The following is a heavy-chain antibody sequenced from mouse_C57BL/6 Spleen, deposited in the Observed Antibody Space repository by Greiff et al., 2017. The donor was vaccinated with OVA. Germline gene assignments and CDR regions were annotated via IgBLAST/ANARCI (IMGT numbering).Heavy chain of an antibody. V-gene: IGHV1-26*01. D-gene: IGHD2-14*01. CDR3: ARGRTSFDY. J-gene: IGHJ2*01. Sequence: EVMLQQSGPELVKPGASVKISCKASGYTFTDYYMNWVKQSHGQSLEWIGDINPNNGGTSYNQKFKGKATLTVDKSSSTAYMELRSLTSEDSAVYYCARGRTSFDYWGQGTTLTVSS. CDR2: INPNNGGT. CDR1: GYTFTDYY.